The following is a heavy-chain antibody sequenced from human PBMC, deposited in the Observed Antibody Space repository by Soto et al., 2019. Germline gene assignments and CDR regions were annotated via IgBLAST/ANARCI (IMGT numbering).Heavy chain of an antibody. V-gene: IGHV1-3*01. CDR2: INAANGYT. D-gene: IGHD3-22*01. CDR1: GYTLSRYV. J-gene: IGHJ4*02. CDR3: ARVIGYYSFIDY. Sequence: ASVKASCKASGYTLSRYVIHCVRQAPGQRLEWMGWINAANGYTKYSQKFQGRVTITRDTSASTAYMELSSLRSEDTAVYYCARVIGYYSFIDYWGQGTLVTVSS.